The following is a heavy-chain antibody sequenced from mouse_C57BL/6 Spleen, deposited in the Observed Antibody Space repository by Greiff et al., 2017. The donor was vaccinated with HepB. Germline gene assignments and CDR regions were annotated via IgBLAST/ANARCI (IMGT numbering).Heavy chain of an antibody. D-gene: IGHD3-2*02. CDR1: GYTFTSYW. V-gene: IGHV1-69*01. CDR2: IDPSDSYT. CDR3: ASQTAQATFLAY. Sequence: QVQLQQSGAELVMPGASVKLSCKASGYTFTSYWMHWVKQRPGQGLEWIGEIDPSDSYTNYNQKFKGKSTLTVDKSSSTAYMQLSSLTSEDSAVYYCASQTAQATFLAYWGQGTLVTVSA. J-gene: IGHJ3*01.